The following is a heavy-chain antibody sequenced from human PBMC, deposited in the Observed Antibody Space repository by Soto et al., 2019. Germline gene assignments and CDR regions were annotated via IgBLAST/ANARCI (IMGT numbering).Heavy chain of an antibody. CDR1: GGSFSAHY. CDR2: IDHTGSI. J-gene: IGHJ4*02. D-gene: IGHD3-10*01. Sequence: QVQLQQWGAGLLKPSETLSLTCAVHGGSFSAHYWTWVRQSPGKGLEWIGEIDHTGSINYSPSLKGRVTISVDTSEKHFSLKLSSVTAADTAVYYCARESRRYYYADYWGQGTLVTVSS. CDR3: ARESRRYYYADY. V-gene: IGHV4-34*01.